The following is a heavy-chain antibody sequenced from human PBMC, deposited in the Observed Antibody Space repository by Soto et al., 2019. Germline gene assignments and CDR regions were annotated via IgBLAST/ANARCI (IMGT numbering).Heavy chain of an antibody. D-gene: IGHD1-26*01. Sequence: EVQLLDSGGGLVQPGGSLRLSCAASGFTFSSYAMSWARQAPGKGLEWVSVISGGGGGTYYADSVKGRFTISRDNSKSTLYLQMNSLRAEDTAVYYCAKGHCSGTYVYFDYWGQGTLVTVSS. CDR2: ISGGGGGT. J-gene: IGHJ4*02. CDR3: AKGHCSGTYVYFDY. CDR1: GFTFSSYA. V-gene: IGHV3-23*01.